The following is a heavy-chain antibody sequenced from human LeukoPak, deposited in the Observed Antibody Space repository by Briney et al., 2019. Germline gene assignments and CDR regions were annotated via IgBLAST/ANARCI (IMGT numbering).Heavy chain of an antibody. V-gene: IGHV5-51*03. CDR1: GYSFTSYW. CDR2: IYPGDSDT. Sequence: GESLKISCKGSGYSFTSYWIGWVRQMPGKGLEWMGIIYPGDSDTRYSPSLQGQVPISADKSISTAHLQWSSPKASDTAMYYCARNGTSVVVAATPVDYWGQGTLVTVSS. D-gene: IGHD2-15*01. J-gene: IGHJ4*02. CDR3: ARNGTSVVVAATPVDY.